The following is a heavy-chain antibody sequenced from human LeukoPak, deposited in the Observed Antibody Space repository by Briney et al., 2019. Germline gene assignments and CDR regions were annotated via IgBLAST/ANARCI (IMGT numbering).Heavy chain of an antibody. J-gene: IGHJ3*02. CDR3: ARDRLWLELNEAFDI. D-gene: IGHD1-7*01. CDR1: GYSISSGYY. Sequence: SETLSLTCTVSGYSISSGYYWGWIRQPPGKGLEWIGSIYHSGSTYYNPSLKSRVTISVDTSKNQFSLKLSSVTAADTAVYYCARDRLWLELNEAFDIWGQGTMVTVSS. V-gene: IGHV4-38-2*02. CDR2: IYHSGST.